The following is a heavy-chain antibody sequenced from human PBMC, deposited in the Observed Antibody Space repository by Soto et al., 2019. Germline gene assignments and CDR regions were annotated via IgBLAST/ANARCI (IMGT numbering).Heavy chain of an antibody. CDR2: IYYSGST. CDR3: ARRSAEAAAATFDY. D-gene: IGHD6-13*01. Sequence: QVQLQESGPGLVKPSETLSLTCTVSGGSISSYYWSWIRQPPGKGLEWIGYIYYSGSTNYNPSLKSRVTISVDTSKNQFSLKLSSVTAADTAVYYCARRSAEAAAATFDYWGQGTLVTVSS. V-gene: IGHV4-59*01. CDR1: GGSISSYY. J-gene: IGHJ4*02.